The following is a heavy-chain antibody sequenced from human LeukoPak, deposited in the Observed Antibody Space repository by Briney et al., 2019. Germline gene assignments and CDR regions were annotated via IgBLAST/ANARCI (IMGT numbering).Heavy chain of an antibody. V-gene: IGHV1-2*02. J-gene: IGHJ4*02. CDR1: GYTFTDYY. Sequence: ASVKVSCKASGYTFTDYYMHWVRQAPGQGFEWMGWINPNDGDTNYAQKFQGRVTMTRDTYISTAHMGVSRLRSDDTAVYYCARANFLYCSSTTCLFDYWGQGTLVTVSS. D-gene: IGHD2-2*01. CDR2: INPNDGDT. CDR3: ARANFLYCSSTTCLFDY.